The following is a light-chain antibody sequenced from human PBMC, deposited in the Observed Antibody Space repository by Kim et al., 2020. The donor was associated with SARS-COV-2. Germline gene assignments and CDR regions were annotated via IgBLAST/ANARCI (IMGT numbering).Light chain of an antibody. CDR2: LVS. J-gene: IGLJ2*01. Sequence: PPGQTDSTPCSGDKLVYQYACWYQQKPDQSPVLSFYLVSQLPSGIPEQFSVSNSVNTATLSTTGTQAMDLSHYYCLTWDTITYLVFGGGTQLTFL. CDR3: LTWDTITYLV. V-gene: IGLV3-1*01. CDR1: KLVYQY.